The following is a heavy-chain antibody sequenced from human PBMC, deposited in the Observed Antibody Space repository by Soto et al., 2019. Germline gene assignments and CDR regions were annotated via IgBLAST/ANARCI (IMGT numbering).Heavy chain of an antibody. D-gene: IGHD2-15*01. V-gene: IGHV5-10-1*01. J-gene: IGHJ6*02. CDR1: GYSFTSYW. CDR3: ARYCSGGSCPQYYYYGMDV. Sequence: GESLKISCKGSGYSFTSYWISWVRQMPGKGLEWMGRIDPSDSYTNYSPSFQGHVTISADKSISTAYLQWSSLKASDTAMYYCARYCSGGSCPQYYYYGMDVWGHGTTVTVSS. CDR2: IDPSDSYT.